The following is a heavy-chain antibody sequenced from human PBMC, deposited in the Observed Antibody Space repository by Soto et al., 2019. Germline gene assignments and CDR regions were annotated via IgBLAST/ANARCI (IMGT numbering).Heavy chain of an antibody. D-gene: IGHD3-16*01. J-gene: IGHJ2*01. CDR1: GFTFSSYW. CDR3: ASGGYGAWYLDL. Sequence: EVQLAESGGGLVQPGGSLRLSCAASGFTFSSYWIHWVRQAPGNGLVWVSRIKYDGSTTNYADFVKGRFTISRDNAENTVYLQMTSLRGEDTAVYYCASGGYGAWYLDLWGRGTLVTVSS. V-gene: IGHV3-74*01. CDR2: IKYDGSTT.